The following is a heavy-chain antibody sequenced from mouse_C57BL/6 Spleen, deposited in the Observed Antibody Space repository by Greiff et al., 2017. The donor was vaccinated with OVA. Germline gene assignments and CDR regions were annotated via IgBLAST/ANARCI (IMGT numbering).Heavy chain of an antibody. J-gene: IGHJ4*01. Sequence: QVQLKQPGAELVKPGASVKMSCKASGYTFTSYWITWVKQRPGQGLEWIGDIYPGSGSTNYNEKFKSKATLTVDTSSSTAYMQLSSLTSEDSAVYYCAWDSSGSYYYAMDYWGQGTSVTVSS. V-gene: IGHV1-55*01. CDR1: GYTFTSYW. CDR3: AWDSSGSYYYAMDY. D-gene: IGHD3-2*02. CDR2: IYPGSGST.